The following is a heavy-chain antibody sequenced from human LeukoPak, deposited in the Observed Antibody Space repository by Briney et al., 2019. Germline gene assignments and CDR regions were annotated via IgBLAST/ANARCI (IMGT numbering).Heavy chain of an antibody. D-gene: IGHD5-18*01. CDR3: ARDSHLWSIDK. CDR1: GFTVSSNY. Sequence: GGSLRLSCAASGFTVSSNYMNWVRQAPGKGLEWVSLIYSGGSTYYADSVKGRFTIPRDNAKNTLSLQMNNLRVGDTGIYFCARDSHLWSIDKWGQGSLVTVSS. J-gene: IGHJ4*02. CDR2: IYSGGST. V-gene: IGHV3-66*01.